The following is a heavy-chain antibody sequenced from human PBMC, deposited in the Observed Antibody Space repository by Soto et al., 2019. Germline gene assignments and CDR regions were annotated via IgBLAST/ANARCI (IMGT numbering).Heavy chain of an antibody. CDR2: IKQDGSEK. J-gene: IGHJ5*02. V-gene: IGHV3-7*01. CDR3: ARGQKYDFWSGYFFFGWFDP. Sequence: GGSLRLSCAASGFTFSSYWMSWVRQAPGKGLEWVANIKQDGSEKYYVDSVKGRFTISRDNAKNSLYLQMNSLRAEDTAVYYCARGQKYDFWSGYFFFGWFDPWGQGTLVTVSS. D-gene: IGHD3-3*01. CDR1: GFTFSSYW.